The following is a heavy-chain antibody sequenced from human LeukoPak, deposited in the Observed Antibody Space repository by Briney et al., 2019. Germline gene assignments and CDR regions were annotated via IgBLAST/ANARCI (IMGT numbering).Heavy chain of an antibody. CDR3: ARRGTVTTERFDY. Sequence: PSETLSLTCSVSGGSVGSGGYHWSWIRQPPGKGLEWIGRIYYSGSTYYNPSLKSRVTISVDTSKNQFSLKLSSVTAADTAVYYCARRGTVTTERFDYWGQGALVTVSS. D-gene: IGHD4-11*01. CDR1: GGSVGSGGYH. J-gene: IGHJ4*02. CDR2: IYYSGST. V-gene: IGHV4-39*01.